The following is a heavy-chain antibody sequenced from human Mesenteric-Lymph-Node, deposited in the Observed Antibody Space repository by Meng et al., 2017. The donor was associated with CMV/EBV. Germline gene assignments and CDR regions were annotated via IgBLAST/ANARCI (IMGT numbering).Heavy chain of an antibody. CDR1: GFTFDDYA. Sequence: GGSLRLSCAASGFTFDDYAMHWVRQAPGKGLEWVSSFLWGEYYADSVRGRFTISRDNSKNTLYLQMNSLRAEDTAVYYCARETEYCTRTSCFLYYFDYWGQGTLVTVSS. CDR2: FLWGE. D-gene: IGHD2-2*01. CDR3: ARETEYCTRTSCFLYYFDY. V-gene: IGHV3-23*01. J-gene: IGHJ4*02.